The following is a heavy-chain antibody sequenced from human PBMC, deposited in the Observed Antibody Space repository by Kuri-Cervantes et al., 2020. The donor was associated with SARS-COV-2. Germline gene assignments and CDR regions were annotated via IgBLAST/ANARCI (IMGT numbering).Heavy chain of an antibody. CDR3: ARDGRLYDSSGYPAFDI. V-gene: IGHV1-18*01. D-gene: IGHD3-22*01. CDR2: ISAHNGNT. Sequence: ASVKVSCKASGYTFTSYGISWVRQAPGQGLEWMGWISAHNGNTNYAQKLQGRVTMTTDTSTSTAYMELRSLRSDDTAVYYCARDGRLYDSSGYPAFDIWGQGTMVTGSS. J-gene: IGHJ3*02. CDR1: GYTFTSYG.